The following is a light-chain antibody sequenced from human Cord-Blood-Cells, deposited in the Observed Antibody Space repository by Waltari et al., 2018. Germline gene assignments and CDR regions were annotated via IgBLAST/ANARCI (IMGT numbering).Light chain of an antibody. CDR3: SSYAGSNNV. CDR2: EVS. Sequence: QSALTQPPSASGSPGQSVTISCTGTSRDVRGFNFVSWYQQHPGKAPKLMIYEVSKRPSGVPDRFSGSKSGNTASLTVSGLQAEDEADYYCSSYAGSNNVFGGGTKLTVL. V-gene: IGLV2-8*01. CDR1: SRDVRGFNF. J-gene: IGLJ3*02.